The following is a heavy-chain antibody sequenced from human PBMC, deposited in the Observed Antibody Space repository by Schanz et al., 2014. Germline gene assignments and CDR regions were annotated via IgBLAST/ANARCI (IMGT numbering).Heavy chain of an antibody. D-gene: IGHD3-22*01. J-gene: IGHJ4*02. V-gene: IGHV3-23*04. CDR1: GFTFSDHF. Sequence: EVKLVESGGGLVQPGGSLRLSCAASGFTFSDHFMDWVRQAPGKGLEWVSGISGSGGSTYDADSVKGRFTISRDTSKNTLYLLLNSLRAEDTAVYYCAKDGRLPYYGTGSDFDYWGQGTLVAVSS. CDR2: ISGSGGST. CDR3: AKDGRLPYYGTGSDFDY.